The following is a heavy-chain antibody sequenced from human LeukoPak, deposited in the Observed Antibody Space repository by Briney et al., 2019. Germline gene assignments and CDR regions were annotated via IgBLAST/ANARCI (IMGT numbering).Heavy chain of an antibody. D-gene: IGHD3-10*01. CDR2: ISFDGDNE. J-gene: IGHJ1*01. V-gene: IGHV3-30*03. CDR3: AREPSGNFGQLLSSAEYFQH. CDR1: GFTFSSYG. Sequence: GRSLRLSCAASGFTFSSYGMHWVRQAPGKGLEWVADISFDGDNEYYADSVRGRFMIARDNSKNTVYLQMNSLTIEDTAVYYCAREPSGNFGQLLSSAEYFQHWGQGTRVTVSS.